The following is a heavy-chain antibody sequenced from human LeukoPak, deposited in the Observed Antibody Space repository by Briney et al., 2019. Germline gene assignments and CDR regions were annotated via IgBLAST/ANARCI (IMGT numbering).Heavy chain of an antibody. CDR2: ISGSGGST. CDR1: GFTFSSYA. CDR3: AEQEGSGWYFDAFDI. V-gene: IGHV3-23*01. Sequence: GGSLRLSCAASGFTFSSYAMSWVRQAPGKGLEWVSAISGSGGSTYYADSVKGRFTISRDNSKNTLYLQMNSLRAEDTAVYYCAEQEGSGWYFDAFDIWGQGTMVTVSS. D-gene: IGHD6-19*01. J-gene: IGHJ3*02.